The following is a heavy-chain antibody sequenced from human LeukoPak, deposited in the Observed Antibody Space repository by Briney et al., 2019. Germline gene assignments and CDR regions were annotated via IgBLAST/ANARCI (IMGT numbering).Heavy chain of an antibody. CDR2: LSGSGKNT. V-gene: IGHV3-23*01. D-gene: IGHD6-19*01. CDR1: GFTFNNYA. Sequence: GGSLRLSCAASGFTFNNYAMNWVRQAPGKGLEWVSALSGSGKNTYYADSVKGRFTISRDNSKTTLYLQMNSLRAEDTAIYYCAKDGGGWYTSGWYYFDYWGRGTLVTVSS. J-gene: IGHJ4*02. CDR3: AKDGGGWYTSGWYYFDY.